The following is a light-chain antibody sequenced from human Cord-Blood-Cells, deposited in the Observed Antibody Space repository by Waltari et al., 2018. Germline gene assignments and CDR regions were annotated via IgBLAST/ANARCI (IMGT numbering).Light chain of an antibody. V-gene: IGKV2-28*01. CDR1: QCLLHSNGYNY. CDR2: LGS. J-gene: IGKJ4*01. CDR3: MQALQTPLT. Sequence: DIVMPQSSLSLPVTPGVPASISRRSRQCLLHSNGYNYLDWYLQKPGQSPQLLIYLGSNRASGVPERFSGSGSGTDFTLKISRVEAEDVGVYYCMQALQTPLTFGGGTKVEIK.